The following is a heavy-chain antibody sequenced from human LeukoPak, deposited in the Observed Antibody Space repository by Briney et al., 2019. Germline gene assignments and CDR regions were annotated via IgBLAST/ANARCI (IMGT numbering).Heavy chain of an antibody. CDR3: AKFYDILTSYFDY. Sequence: GGSLRLSCAASGFTFNSYAMSWVRQSPGKGLEWVSAISGGGGSTYYAYYTDSVKGRFTISRDNSKNTLYLQMNSLRAEDMAVYYCAKFYDILTSYFDYWGQGTLVTVSS. CDR1: GFTFNSYA. V-gene: IGHV3-23*01. D-gene: IGHD3-9*01. J-gene: IGHJ4*02. CDR2: ISGGGGST.